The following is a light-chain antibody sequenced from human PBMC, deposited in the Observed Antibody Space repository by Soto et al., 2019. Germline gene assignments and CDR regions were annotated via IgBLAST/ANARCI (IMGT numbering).Light chain of an antibody. CDR1: SSDVGGYNY. V-gene: IGLV2-14*01. J-gene: IGLJ2*01. Sequence: ALTQPASVSGSPGQSITISCTGTSSDVGGYNYVSWYQQHPGKAPKLMIYEVSNRPSGVSNRFSGSKSGNTASLTISGLQAEDEADSYCSSYTSSSTLGVFGGGTKLTVL. CDR2: EVS. CDR3: SSYTSSSTLGV.